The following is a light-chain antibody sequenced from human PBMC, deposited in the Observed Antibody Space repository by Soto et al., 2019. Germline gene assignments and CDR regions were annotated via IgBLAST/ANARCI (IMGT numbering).Light chain of an antibody. Sequence: EIVMTQSPATLSVSPGERATLSCRASHSVSSNLAWYQQKPGYAPRLLIYGASTRATGIPARFSGSGSGTAVTLTISSLQSEDFAVYYCQQYMKWPPVFGQGKKVEIK. V-gene: IGKV3-15*01. J-gene: IGKJ1*01. CDR2: GAS. CDR1: HSVSSN. CDR3: QQYMKWPPV.